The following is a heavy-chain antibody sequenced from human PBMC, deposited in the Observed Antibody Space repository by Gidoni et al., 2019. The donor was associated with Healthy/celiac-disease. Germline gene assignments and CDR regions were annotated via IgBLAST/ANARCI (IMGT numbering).Heavy chain of an antibody. CDR1: GLTFSSYS. J-gene: IGHJ4*02. V-gene: IGHV3-23*01. Sequence: EVQLLESGGGLVQPGGSLRLSCAASGLTFSSYSMIWVRQSPGKGLEWVSAISGGADYTYYADSVKGRFTISRDNSKRTVYLQMNSLKDEDTAIYYCTKGAGNDCWSGYHDYWGQGTLVTVSS. D-gene: IGHD3-3*01. CDR2: ISGGADYT. CDR3: TKGAGNDCWSGYHDY.